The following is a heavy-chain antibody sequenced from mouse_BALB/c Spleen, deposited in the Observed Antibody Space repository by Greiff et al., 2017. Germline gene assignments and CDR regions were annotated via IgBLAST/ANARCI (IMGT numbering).Heavy chain of an antibody. Sequence: EVMLVESGGGLVKPGGSLKLSCAASGFAFSSYDMSWVRQTPEKRLEWVAYISSGGGSTYYPDTVKGRFTISRDNAKNTLYLQMSSLKSEDTAMYYCARLWRDYFDYWGQGTTLTVSS. CDR2: ISSGGGST. CDR1: GFAFSSYD. V-gene: IGHV5-12-1*01. CDR3: ARLWRDYFDY. J-gene: IGHJ2*01.